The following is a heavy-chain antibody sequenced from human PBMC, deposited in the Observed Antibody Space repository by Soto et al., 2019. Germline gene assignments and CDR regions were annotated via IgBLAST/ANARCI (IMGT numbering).Heavy chain of an antibody. J-gene: IGHJ4*02. V-gene: IGHV4-31*03. CDR1: GCSISSGGYY. Sequence: QVQLQESGPGLVKPSQTLSLTCTVSGCSISSGGYYWSWIRQHPGKGLEWIGYIFYSGSTYYNPSLKSRVTISVDTSKNQFSLQLSSVTAADTAVYYCARYCSGGSCYSYHFDYWGQGTLVTVSS. CDR2: IFYSGST. CDR3: ARYCSGGSCYSYHFDY. D-gene: IGHD2-15*01.